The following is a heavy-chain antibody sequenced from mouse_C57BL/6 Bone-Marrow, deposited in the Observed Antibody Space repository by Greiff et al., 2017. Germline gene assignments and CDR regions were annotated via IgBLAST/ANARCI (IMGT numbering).Heavy chain of an antibody. J-gene: IGHJ2*01. D-gene: IGHD2-5*01. CDR3: ARSSNYVAYYYFDD. CDR1: GYTFTDYY. CDR2: INPNNGGT. Sequence: EVQLQQSGPELVKPGASVKISCKASGYTFTDYYMNWVKQSHGKSLEWIGDINPNNGGTSYNQKFKGKATLTVDKSSSTAYMELRSLTSEDSAVYYCARSSNYVAYYYFDDWGQGTTLTVSS. V-gene: IGHV1-26*01.